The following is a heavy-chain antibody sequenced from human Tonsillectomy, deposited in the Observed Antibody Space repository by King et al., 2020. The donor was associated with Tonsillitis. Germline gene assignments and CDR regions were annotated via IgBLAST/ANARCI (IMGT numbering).Heavy chain of an antibody. CDR1: GFTFSNAW. CDR2: IKSKTDGGTT. CDR3: TTSPPALYCSGGSCYSPYYYGMDV. Sequence: VQLVESGGGLVKPGGSLRLSCAASGFTFSNAWMSWVRQAPGKGLEWVGRIKSKTDGGTTDYAAPVKGRFTISRDDSKNTLYLQMNSLKTEDTAVYYCTTSPPALYCSGGSCYSPYYYGMDVWGQGTTVTVS. D-gene: IGHD2-15*01. V-gene: IGHV3-15*01. J-gene: IGHJ6*02.